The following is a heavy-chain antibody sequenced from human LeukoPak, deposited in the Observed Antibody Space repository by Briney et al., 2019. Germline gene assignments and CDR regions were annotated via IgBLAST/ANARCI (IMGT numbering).Heavy chain of an antibody. Sequence: GALVKVSCKASGYTFTTYYIHWVRQAPGQGLEWLGIINPSGGSPTYARKFQGRVTMTRDTSTSTVYMELSSLRSDDTAVYYCARVGSVDTSGYYDYWGQGTLVTVSS. CDR3: ARVGSVDTSGYYDY. D-gene: IGHD3-22*01. CDR1: GYTFTTYY. V-gene: IGHV1-46*01. J-gene: IGHJ4*02. CDR2: INPSGGSP.